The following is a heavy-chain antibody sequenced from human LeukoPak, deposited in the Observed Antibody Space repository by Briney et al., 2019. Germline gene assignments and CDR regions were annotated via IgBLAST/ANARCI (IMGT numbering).Heavy chain of an antibody. CDR2: INGDGNNV. D-gene: IGHD1-1*01. V-gene: IGHV3-74*01. Sequence: GGSLRLSCAASGFTFNNYWLHWVRQVPGKGLMWVSRINGDGNNVNYADSVKDRFTISRDNAKNTLHLQMNSLRAEDTAVYYCAAGPAGNGHLSSYWGQGTRVTVSS. CDR3: AAGPAGNGHLSSY. J-gene: IGHJ4*02. CDR1: GFTFNNYW.